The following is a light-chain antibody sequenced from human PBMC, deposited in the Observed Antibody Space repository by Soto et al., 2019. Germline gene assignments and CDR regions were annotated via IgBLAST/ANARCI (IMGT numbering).Light chain of an antibody. CDR1: SSDVDGFNY. Sequence: QSVLTQPASVSGSLGQSITISCTGTSSDVDGFNYVSWYQQHPGKAPKLMIYEVSNRPSGVSNRFSGSKSGNTASLTISGLQAEDEADYYCSSYTSSSTYVFGSGTKVTVL. CDR2: EVS. V-gene: IGLV2-14*01. J-gene: IGLJ1*01. CDR3: SSYTSSSTYV.